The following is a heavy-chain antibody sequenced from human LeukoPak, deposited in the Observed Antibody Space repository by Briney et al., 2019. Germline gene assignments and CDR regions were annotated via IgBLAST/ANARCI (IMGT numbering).Heavy chain of an antibody. J-gene: IGHJ5*02. D-gene: IGHD6-19*01. CDR2: VFYSGST. CDR3: ARAGGIAVAGTVGWFDP. V-gene: IGHV4-59*01. CDR1: GGSMNNFH. Sequence: SSETLSLTCNVTGGSMNNFHWSWIRQPPGKGLEWLGYVFYSGSTYYNPSLKSRATISIDTSKNQFSLRLTSVTAADTAVYYCARAGGIAVAGTVGWFDPWGQGTLVTVSS.